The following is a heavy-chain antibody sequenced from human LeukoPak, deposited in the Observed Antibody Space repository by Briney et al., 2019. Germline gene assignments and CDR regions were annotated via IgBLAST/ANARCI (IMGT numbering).Heavy chain of an antibody. D-gene: IGHD1-26*01. Sequence: GGSLRLSCVASGFTLDDSALYWVRQAPGKGLEWISLISGDGDNTYYADSVKGRFTISRDTSTNSLYLQMSSLRAEDTAFYYCAKGVRSGTYYNCFDPWGQGTLVTVSS. J-gene: IGHJ5*02. CDR1: GFTLDDSA. V-gene: IGHV3-43*02. CDR2: ISGDGDNT. CDR3: AKGVRSGTYYNCFDP.